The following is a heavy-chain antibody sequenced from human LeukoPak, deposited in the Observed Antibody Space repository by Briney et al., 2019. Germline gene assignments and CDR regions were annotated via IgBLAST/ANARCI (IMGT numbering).Heavy chain of an antibody. Sequence: SETLSLTCAVYGGSFSGYYWSWIPQPPGKGLEWIGEINHSGSTNYNPSLKSRVTISVDTSKNQFSLKLSSVTAADTAVYYCARAGPWKGADYWGQGTLVTVSS. CDR1: GGSFSGYY. CDR2: INHSGST. V-gene: IGHV4-34*01. D-gene: IGHD1-1*01. CDR3: ARAGPWKGADY. J-gene: IGHJ4*02.